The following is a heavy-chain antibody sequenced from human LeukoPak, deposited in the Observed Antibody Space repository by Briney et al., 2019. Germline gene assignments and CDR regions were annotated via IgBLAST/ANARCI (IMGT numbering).Heavy chain of an antibody. CDR3: VKDTRWSGSYYVRAIDY. V-gene: IGHV3-21*04. J-gene: IGHJ4*02. CDR2: ISGSSSYI. D-gene: IGHD3-10*01. Sequence: GGSLRLSCAASGFTFSSYSMNWVRQAPGKGLEWVSSISGSSSYIYYADSMKGRFTISRDNAKNSLYVQMNSLRAEDTAVYYCVKDTRWSGSYYVRAIDYWGQGTLVTVSS. CDR1: GFTFSSYS.